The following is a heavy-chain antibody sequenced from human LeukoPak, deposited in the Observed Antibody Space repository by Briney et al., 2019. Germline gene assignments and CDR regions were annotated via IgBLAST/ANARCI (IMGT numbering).Heavy chain of an antibody. Sequence: PGRSLRLSCSASGFTFSTYGMNWVRQAPGKGLEWVAVIWYDGSHANYADAVKGRFTISRDNSKNTLYLQMNSPRAEDTAVYYCARDRGYGSRWNFGKDYYMDVWGKGTTVTVSS. D-gene: IGHD6-13*01. CDR3: ARDRGYGSRWNFGKDYYMDV. V-gene: IGHV3-33*01. CDR2: IWYDGSHA. J-gene: IGHJ6*03. CDR1: GFTFSTYG.